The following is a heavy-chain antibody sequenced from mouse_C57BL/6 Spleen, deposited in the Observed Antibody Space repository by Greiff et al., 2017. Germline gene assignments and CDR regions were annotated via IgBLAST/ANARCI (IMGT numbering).Heavy chain of an antibody. D-gene: IGHD2-4*01. CDR3: ASSGDYGAWFAY. CDR2: IAPANGNA. Sequence: EVQLQASVAELVRPGASVKLSCTASGFNIKNTYMHWVKQRPEQGLEWIGRIAPANGNAQYAPKFQGKATITTDTSSNTAYLQLSSLTSEDTAVYYCASSGDYGAWFAYWGQGTLVTVSA. CDR1: GFNIKNTY. J-gene: IGHJ3*01. V-gene: IGHV14-3*01.